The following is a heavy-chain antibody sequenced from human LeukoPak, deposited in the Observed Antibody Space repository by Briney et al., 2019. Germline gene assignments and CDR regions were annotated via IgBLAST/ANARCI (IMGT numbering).Heavy chain of an antibody. CDR3: AKIQRNRSGYLYYFDY. D-gene: IGHD3-22*01. J-gene: IGHJ4*02. CDR1: GFTFSSYA. Sequence: PGGSLRLSCAASGFTFSSYAMSWVRQAPGKGLEWVSAISGSGGSTYYADSVKGRFTISRDNSKNTLYLQMNSLRAEDTAVYYCAKIQRNRSGYLYYFDYWGQGTLVTVSS. CDR2: ISGSGGST. V-gene: IGHV3-23*01.